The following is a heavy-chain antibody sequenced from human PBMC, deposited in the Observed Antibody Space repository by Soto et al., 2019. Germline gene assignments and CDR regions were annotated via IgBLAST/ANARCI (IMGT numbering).Heavy chain of an antibody. J-gene: IGHJ6*02. D-gene: IGHD3-22*01. CDR1: GYSFTSYY. Sequence: QVQLVQSGAEVKKPGASVRVSCKASGYSFTSYYIHWVRQAPGQGLEWMGIINPSGGITNYAQKFQDRVTITRDTSTFTVYMDLSRLRSEDTAVYYCARGQGRSYYDCSFYYYYGLDVWGQGTTVTVSS. CDR2: INPSGGIT. CDR3: ARGQGRSYYDCSFYYYYGLDV. V-gene: IGHV1-46*01.